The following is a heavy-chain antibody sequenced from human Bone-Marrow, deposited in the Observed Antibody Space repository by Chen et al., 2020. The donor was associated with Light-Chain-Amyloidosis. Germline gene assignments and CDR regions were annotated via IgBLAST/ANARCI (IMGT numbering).Heavy chain of an antibody. CDR1: GYTFPNYW. V-gene: IGHV5-51*01. D-gene: IGHD5-12*01. CDR3: ARRRDGYNFDY. Sequence: EVQLEQSGPEVKKPGESLKISCKGSGYTFPNYWIGWVRQMPGKGLEWKVVIYPDDSDARYRPSFAGQVTIAADKSITTAYLQWRSLKASDTAMYYCARRRDGYNFDYWGQGTLVTVSS. CDR2: IYPDDSDA. J-gene: IGHJ4*02.